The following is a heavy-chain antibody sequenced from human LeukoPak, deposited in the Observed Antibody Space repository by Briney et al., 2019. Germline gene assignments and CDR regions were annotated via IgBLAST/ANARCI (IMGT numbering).Heavy chain of an antibody. CDR2: IYYSGST. V-gene: IGHV4-59*01. CDR1: GGSISSYY. D-gene: IGHD4-17*01. Sequence: SETLSLTCTVSGGSISSYYWSWIRQPPGKGLEWIGYIYYSGSTNYNPSLKSRVAISVDTSKNPFSLKLSSVTAADTAVYYCARDRRRGNYGVYVQGPIFDYWGQGTLVTVSS. CDR3: ARDRRRGNYGVYVQGPIFDY. J-gene: IGHJ4*02.